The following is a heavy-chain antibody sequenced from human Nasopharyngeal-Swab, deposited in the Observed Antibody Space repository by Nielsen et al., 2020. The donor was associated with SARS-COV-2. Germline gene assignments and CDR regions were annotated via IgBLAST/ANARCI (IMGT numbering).Heavy chain of an antibody. CDR1: GDSISNRFSY. J-gene: IGHJ4*01. D-gene: IGHD5-12*01. Sequence: SETLSLTCTVSGDSISNRFSYWAWIRQSPGKGLEWIGSVSQTGAPSYMASLKSRVTLSVDTSHHQVSLRLTSVTAADTAFYFCVRLNIAATSSHFDHWGHGTLVTVSS. CDR3: VRLNIAATSSHFDH. V-gene: IGHV4-39*01. CDR2: VSQTGAP.